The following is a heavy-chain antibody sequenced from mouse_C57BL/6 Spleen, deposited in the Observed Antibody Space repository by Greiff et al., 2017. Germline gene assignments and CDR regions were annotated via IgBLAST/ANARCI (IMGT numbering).Heavy chain of an antibody. D-gene: IGHD1-1*01. CDR1: GFTFSSYA. J-gene: IGHJ1*03. V-gene: IGHV5-4*03. CDR2: ISDGGSYT. CDR3: ARGGDGSSL. Sequence: EVKLMESGGGLVKPGGSLKLSCAASGFTFSSYAMPWVRQTPEKRLEWVATISDGGSYTYYPDNVKGRVTISGDKAKNDLYLQMSHLKSEDTAMYYCARGGDGSSLWGTGTTVTVSS.